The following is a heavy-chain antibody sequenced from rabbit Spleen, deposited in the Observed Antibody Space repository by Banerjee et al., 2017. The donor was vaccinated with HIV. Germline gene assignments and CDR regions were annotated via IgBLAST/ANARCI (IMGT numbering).Heavy chain of an antibody. CDR3: ARGSAAMTMVITGYYLNL. V-gene: IGHV1S45*01. CDR2: IYTGNGKT. D-gene: IGHD2-1*01. Sequence: QEQLEESGGGLVKPEGSLTLTCTASGFSFSSNWICWVRQAPGKGLEWIGCIYTGNGKTYYASWAKGRFTISKTSSTTVTLQMTSLTAADTATYFCARGSAAMTMVITGYYLNLWGQGTLVTVS. CDR1: GFSFSSNW. J-gene: IGHJ4*01.